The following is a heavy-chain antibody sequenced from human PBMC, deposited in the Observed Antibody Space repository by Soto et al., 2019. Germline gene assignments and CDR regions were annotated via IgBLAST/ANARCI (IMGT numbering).Heavy chain of an antibody. J-gene: IGHJ4*02. CDR1: GFTFSSYA. V-gene: IGHV3-23*01. Sequence: LSLTCAASGFTFSSYAMSWVRQAPGKGLEWVSAISGSGGSTYYADSVKGRFTISRDNSKNTLYLQMNSLRAEDTAVYYCAKDPQNWGSYRLVPYYFDYWGQGTLVTVSS. D-gene: IGHD3-16*02. CDR2: ISGSGGST. CDR3: AKDPQNWGSYRLVPYYFDY.